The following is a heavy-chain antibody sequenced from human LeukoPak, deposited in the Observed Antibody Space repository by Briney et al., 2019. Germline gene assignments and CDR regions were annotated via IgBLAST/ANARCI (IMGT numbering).Heavy chain of an antibody. CDR2: IYYSGST. V-gene: IGHV4-38-2*02. CDR3: ARDLFGELSRVFDY. Sequence: PSETLSLTCTVSGYSISSGYYWGWIRQPPGKGLEWIGSIYYSGSTYYNPSLKSRVTISVDTSKNQFSLKLSSVTAADTAVYYCARDLFGELSRVFDYWGQGTLVTVSS. D-gene: IGHD3-10*02. J-gene: IGHJ4*02. CDR1: GYSISSGYY.